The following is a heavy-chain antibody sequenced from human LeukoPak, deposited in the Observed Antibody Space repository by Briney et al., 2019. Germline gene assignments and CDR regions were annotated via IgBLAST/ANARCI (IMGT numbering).Heavy chain of an antibody. J-gene: IGHJ5*02. Sequence: PGGSLRLSCAASGFTFSRYSMNWVRQAPGRGLEWVSAISGSGGSTYYADSVKGRFTISRDNSKNTLYLQMNSLRAEDTAVYYCAKDWDITRGWFDPWGQGTLVTVSS. CDR1: GFTFSRYS. D-gene: IGHD2-15*01. V-gene: IGHV3-23*01. CDR2: ISGSGGST. CDR3: AKDWDITRGWFDP.